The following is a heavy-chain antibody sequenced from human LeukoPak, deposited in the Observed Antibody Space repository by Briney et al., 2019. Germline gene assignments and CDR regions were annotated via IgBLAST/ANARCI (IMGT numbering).Heavy chain of an antibody. Sequence: LPGGSLRLSCAASGFTFSSYPMSWVRQAPGKGLEWVSAISGSGGSTYYADSVKGRFTISRDNSMDTLYLQMNSLRAEDTAVYYCARDYDLGTFFFDYWGQGTLVTVSS. D-gene: IGHD3-3*01. CDR3: ARDYDLGTFFFDY. CDR1: GFTFSSYP. CDR2: ISGSGGST. J-gene: IGHJ4*02. V-gene: IGHV3-23*01.